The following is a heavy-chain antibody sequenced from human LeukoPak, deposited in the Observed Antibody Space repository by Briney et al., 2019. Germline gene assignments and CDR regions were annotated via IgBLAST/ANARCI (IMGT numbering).Heavy chain of an antibody. D-gene: IGHD4-17*01. Sequence: SETLSLTCIVSGGSISSSSYYWGWIRQPPGKGLEWIGSIYYSGSTNYNPSLKSRVTISVDTSKNQFSLKLSSVTAADTAVYYCASWDYGDVAEYFQHWGQGTLVTVSS. CDR1: GGSISSSSYY. CDR2: IYYSGST. CDR3: ASWDYGDVAEYFQH. J-gene: IGHJ1*01. V-gene: IGHV4-39*07.